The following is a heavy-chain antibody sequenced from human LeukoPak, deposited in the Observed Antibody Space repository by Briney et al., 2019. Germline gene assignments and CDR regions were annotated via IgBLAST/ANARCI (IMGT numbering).Heavy chain of an antibody. J-gene: IGHJ5*02. CDR1: GDSASSGSYF. CDR2: ISYSGST. CDR3: VKMAEWFDP. Sequence: SETLSLTCTVSGDSASSGSYFWSWIRQPPGTGLEWIGYISYSGSTSYNSSLKSRVTISVDTSKNQFSLKLSSMTAADTAVYFCVKMAEWFDPWGQGTLVTVSS. D-gene: IGHD5-24*01. V-gene: IGHV4-61*01.